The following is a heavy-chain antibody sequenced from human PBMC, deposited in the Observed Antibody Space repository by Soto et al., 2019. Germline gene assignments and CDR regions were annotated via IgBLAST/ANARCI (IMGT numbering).Heavy chain of an antibody. J-gene: IGHJ4*02. V-gene: IGHV1-2*02. CDR2: INPNNGGT. CDR3: ARDPGPYGDYSY. CDR1: GYTFTGFY. Sequence: ASVKVSCKASGYTFTGFYMHWVRQAPGQGLEWMGWINPNNGGTNYVQKFQDRFTMTRDTSITTAYMELSGLRSDDTAVYYCARDPGPYGDYSYWGQGTLVTVSS. D-gene: IGHD4-17*01.